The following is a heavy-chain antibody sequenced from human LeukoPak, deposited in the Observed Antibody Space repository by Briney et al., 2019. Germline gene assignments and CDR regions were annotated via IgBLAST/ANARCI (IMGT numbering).Heavy chain of an antibody. J-gene: IGHJ4*02. V-gene: IGHV3-72*01. CDR2: IKNKANSYTT. CDR3: TRLSRYGNRWYYVDY. CDR1: GITFSRFW. Sequence: GGSLRLSCAASGITFSRFWMSWVRQAPGKGLEWVGRIKNKANSYTTLYAASVKGRFTISRDDSKNSLYLQMNSLKTEDTAVYYCTRLSRYGNRWYYVDYWGQGTLVTVSS. D-gene: IGHD6-13*01.